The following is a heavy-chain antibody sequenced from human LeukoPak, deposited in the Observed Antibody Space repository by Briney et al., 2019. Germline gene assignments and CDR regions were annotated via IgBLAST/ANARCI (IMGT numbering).Heavy chain of an antibody. CDR2: ITPILGTA. CDR3: ARAPAAGTLWFDP. Sequence: SVKVSCKASGGTFSTYAISWVRQTPGQGLEWMGGITPILGTANYAQKFQGRVTINADQSTSTAYMELSSLRSDDTAVYYCARAPAAGTLWFDPWGQGTLVTVSS. J-gene: IGHJ5*02. CDR1: GGTFSTYA. V-gene: IGHV1-69*10. D-gene: IGHD6-13*01.